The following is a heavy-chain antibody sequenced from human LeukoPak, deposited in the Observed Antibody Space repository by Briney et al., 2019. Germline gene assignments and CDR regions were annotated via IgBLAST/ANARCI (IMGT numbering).Heavy chain of an antibody. V-gene: IGHV5-51*01. CDR1: GYSFTIYW. Sequence: GESLKISGKGSGYSFTIYWIAWVRPVRGKGRGWRGMVFPGDSGTTSTPSFQGQVTISADKSIRTDYLQWSRLNASATAMSSCASHVAYSSSSSWFDPWGQGTLVTVSS. CDR2: VFPGDSGT. J-gene: IGHJ5*02. CDR3: ASHVAYSSSSSWFDP. D-gene: IGHD6-6*01.